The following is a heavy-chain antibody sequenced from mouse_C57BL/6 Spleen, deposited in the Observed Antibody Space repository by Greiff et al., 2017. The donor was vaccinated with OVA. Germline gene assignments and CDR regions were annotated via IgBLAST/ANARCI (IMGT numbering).Heavy chain of an antibody. CDR3: TTVYYDYVEGFAD. J-gene: IGHJ3*01. CDR2: IDPEDGAT. D-gene: IGHD2-4*01. CDR1: GFNIKDYY. Sequence: EVQLQQSGAELVRPGASVKLSCTASGFNIKDYYMHWVKPRPEQGLEWIGRIDPEDGATEYAPQFQGQATMTADTSSNTAYLQLSSLTSEDTSVYYCTTVYYDYVEGFADWGQGTLVTVSA. V-gene: IGHV14-1*01.